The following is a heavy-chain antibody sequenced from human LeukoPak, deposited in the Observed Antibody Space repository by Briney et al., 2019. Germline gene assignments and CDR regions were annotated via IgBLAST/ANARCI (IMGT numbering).Heavy chain of an antibody. J-gene: IGHJ4*02. D-gene: IGHD5-12*01. Sequence: GTSLRLSCAASGFTFSDYAMHWVRQAPGKGLEWVAVISYDGSNKYYADSVKGRFTISRDTSKNTLYLQMNSLRAEDTAVYYCAKHSYRVDSFTDYWGQGTLVTVSS. CDR3: AKHSYRVDSFTDY. V-gene: IGHV3-30-3*02. CDR2: ISYDGSNK. CDR1: GFTFSDYA.